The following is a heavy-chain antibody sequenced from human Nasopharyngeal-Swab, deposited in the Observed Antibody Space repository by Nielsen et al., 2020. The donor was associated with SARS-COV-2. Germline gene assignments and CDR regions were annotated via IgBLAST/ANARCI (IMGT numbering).Heavy chain of an antibody. CDR3: ASSPLWFGEPEHGMDV. V-gene: IGHV4-34*01. Sequence: WIRQPPGKGLEWIGEINHRGSTNYNPPLKSRVTISVDTSKNQFSLTLSSVTAADTAVYYCASSPLWFGEPEHGMDVWGQGTTVTVSS. D-gene: IGHD3-10*01. CDR2: INHRGST. J-gene: IGHJ6*02.